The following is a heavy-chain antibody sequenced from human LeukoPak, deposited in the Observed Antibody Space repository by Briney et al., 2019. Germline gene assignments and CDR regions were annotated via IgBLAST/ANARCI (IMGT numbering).Heavy chain of an antibody. CDR1: GYTFTSYA. D-gene: IGHD3-16*01. CDR2: MNPNTGTT. Sequence: ASVKVSCKASGYTFTSYAMNWVRQAPGQGLEWMGWMNPNTGTTGYAEKFQGRVTFSRDTSKTTAYMEVSSLRSDDTAVYYCARGRLSLITARANFFDYWGQGTRVTVSS. CDR3: ARGRLSLITARANFFDY. V-gene: IGHV1-8*03. J-gene: IGHJ4*02.